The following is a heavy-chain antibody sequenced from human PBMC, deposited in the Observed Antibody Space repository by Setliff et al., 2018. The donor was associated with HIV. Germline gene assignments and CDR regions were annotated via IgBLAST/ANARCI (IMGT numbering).Heavy chain of an antibody. Sequence: SETLSLTCTVSGASISTYYWSWIRQTPGKGLEWIGYIYNSGSTIYNPSLKSRVTISIDTSKSQFSLRLSSVTAADTAVYYCARSDYYDTSGYYSYAFDIWGQGTVVTVSS. CDR1: GASISTYY. J-gene: IGHJ3*02. CDR3: ARSDYYDTSGYYSYAFDI. CDR2: IYNSGST. D-gene: IGHD3-22*01. V-gene: IGHV4-59*01.